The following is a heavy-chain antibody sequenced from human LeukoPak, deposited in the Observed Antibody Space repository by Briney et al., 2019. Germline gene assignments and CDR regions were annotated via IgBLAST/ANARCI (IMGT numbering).Heavy chain of an antibody. D-gene: IGHD6-19*01. Sequence: GGSLRLSCAASGFTFSSYWMHWVRQAPGKGLVWVSRINSDGSSTSYADSVKGRFTISRDNAMNTLYLQMNSLRAEDTAVYYCARIGYSSGWGVWYFDLWGRGTLVTVSS. CDR2: INSDGSST. CDR3: ARIGYSSGWGVWYFDL. CDR1: GFTFSSYW. J-gene: IGHJ2*01. V-gene: IGHV3-74*01.